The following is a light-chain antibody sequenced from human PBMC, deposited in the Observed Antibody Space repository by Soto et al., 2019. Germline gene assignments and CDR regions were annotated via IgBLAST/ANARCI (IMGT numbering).Light chain of an antibody. J-gene: IGKJ5*01. Sequence: AILMTQSPASLSASPGDRVTITCRASQGISSYLAWYQQKPGKAPKLLIYAASTLQSGVPSRFSGSGSGTDFTLTISCLQSEDFATYYCQQYESLPLTFGQGTRLEIK. CDR1: QGISSY. V-gene: IGKV1-8*01. CDR3: QQYESLPLT. CDR2: AAS.